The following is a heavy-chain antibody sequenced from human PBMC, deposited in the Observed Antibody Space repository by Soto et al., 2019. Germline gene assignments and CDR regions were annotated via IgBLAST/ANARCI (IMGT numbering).Heavy chain of an antibody. J-gene: IGHJ3*02. CDR2: INPSGGST. CDR1: GYTFTSYY. Sequence: GASVKVSCKASGYTFTSYYMHWVRQAPGQGLEWMGIINPSGGSTSYAQKFQGRVTMTRDTPTSTVYMELSSLRSEDTAVYYCARDHCGGDCYPDHDAFDIWGQGTMVTVSS. D-gene: IGHD2-21*02. V-gene: IGHV1-46*01. CDR3: ARDHCGGDCYPDHDAFDI.